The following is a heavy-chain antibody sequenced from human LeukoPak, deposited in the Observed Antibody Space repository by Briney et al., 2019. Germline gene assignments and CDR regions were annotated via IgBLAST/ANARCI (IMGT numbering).Heavy chain of an antibody. CDR1: GFTFSSYG. CDR3: AKDRRLIAYYGSGSDY. CDR2: IRYDGSNK. J-gene: IGHJ4*02. V-gene: IGHV3-30*02. Sequence: GGSLRLSCAASGFTFSSYGMHWVRQAPGKGLEWVAFIRYDGSNKYYADSVKGRFTISRDNSKNTLYLQMNSLRAEDTAVYYCAKDRRLIAYYGSGSDYWGQGTLVTVSS. D-gene: IGHD3-10*01.